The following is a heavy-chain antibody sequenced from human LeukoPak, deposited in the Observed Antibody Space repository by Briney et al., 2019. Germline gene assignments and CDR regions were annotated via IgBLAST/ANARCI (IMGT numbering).Heavy chain of an antibody. J-gene: IGHJ2*01. Sequence: ASVKVSCKASGYTFTGYFLHWVRQAPGQGLEWMGWLNPNSGDTNYAQKFQGRVTMTRDTSISTAYMELSRLRSDDTAVYYCARDARYWYFDLWGRGTLGTVSS. CDR3: ARDARYWYFDL. CDR2: LNPNSGDT. CDR1: GYTFTGYF. V-gene: IGHV1-2*02.